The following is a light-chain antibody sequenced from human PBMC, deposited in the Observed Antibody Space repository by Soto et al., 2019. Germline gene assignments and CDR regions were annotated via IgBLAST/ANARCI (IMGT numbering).Light chain of an antibody. V-gene: IGKV1-39*01. J-gene: IGKJ1*01. CDR1: QSISNY. CDR3: QQSYSTPPDT. CDR2: AAS. Sequence: DIQMTKSPSSLSASVGDRVTIACRASQSISNYLNWYQQKPGKAPKLLIYAASSLQSGVPSRFSGSGSGTDFTLTISSLQPEDFATYYCQQSYSTPPDTFGQGTKVDIK.